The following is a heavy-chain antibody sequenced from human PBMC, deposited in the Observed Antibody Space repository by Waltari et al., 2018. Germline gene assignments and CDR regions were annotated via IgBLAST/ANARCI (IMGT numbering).Heavy chain of an antibody. CDR1: GRALGREG. J-gene: IGHJ4*02. CDR2: IKQDGSEK. V-gene: IGHV3-7*01. D-gene: IGHD4-17*01. Sequence: EVQLVESGGGSVQRGGSRRRSCAGSGRALGREGEKWVRQAPGKGLEWVANIKQDGSEKNYVDSVEGRFSISRDNAQNSLYLQMNSLRAEDTAIYYCVTGLTTVTAKDYFDHWGQGALVTVSS. CDR3: VTGLTTVTAKDYFDH.